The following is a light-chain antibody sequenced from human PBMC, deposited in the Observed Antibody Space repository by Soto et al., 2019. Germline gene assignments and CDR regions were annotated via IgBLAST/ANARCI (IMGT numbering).Light chain of an antibody. J-gene: IGLJ7*01. Sequence: QSVLTQPPSASGTPGQRVTISCSGSSSNIGRNYVYWYQQLPGTAPKLLINRNNQRPSGVPDRFSGSKSGTSASLAISGLRSEDEADYYCAAWDDSLSGYVFGAGTQLTVL. V-gene: IGLV1-47*01. CDR2: RNN. CDR1: SSNIGRNY. CDR3: AAWDDSLSGYV.